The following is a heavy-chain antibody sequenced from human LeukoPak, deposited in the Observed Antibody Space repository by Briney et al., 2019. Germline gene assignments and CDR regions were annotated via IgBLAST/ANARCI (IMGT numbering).Heavy chain of an antibody. D-gene: IGHD2-15*01. CDR1: TFTFANSA. V-gene: IGHV3-23*01. J-gene: IGHJ4*02. CDR2: IDGGGGNT. CDR3: AKKTDSAARYFAY. Sequence: PGGSLRLSCAASTFTFANSAMYWFRQAPGKGLEWVSTIDGGGGNTYYTDSVMGRFTISRDNSKNTLYLQMNSLRAEDTAVYYCAKKTDSAARYFAYWGQGTRVTVSS.